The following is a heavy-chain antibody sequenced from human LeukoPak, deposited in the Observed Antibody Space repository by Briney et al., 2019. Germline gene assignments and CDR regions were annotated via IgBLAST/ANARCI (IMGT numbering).Heavy chain of an antibody. CDR1: GYTFTSYD. Sequence: ASAKVSCKASGYTFTSYDINWVRQATGQGLEWMGWMNPNSGNTGYAQKFQGRVTITRNTSISTAYMELSSLRSEDTAVYYCARGQGGYSYKDAFDIWGQGTMVTVSS. D-gene: IGHD5-18*01. CDR2: MNPNSGNT. V-gene: IGHV1-8*03. J-gene: IGHJ3*02. CDR3: ARGQGGYSYKDAFDI.